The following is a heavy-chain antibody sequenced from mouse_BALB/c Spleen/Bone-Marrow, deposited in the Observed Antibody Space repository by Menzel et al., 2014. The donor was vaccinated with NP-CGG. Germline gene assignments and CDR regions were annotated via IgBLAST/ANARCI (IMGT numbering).Heavy chain of an antibody. CDR3: ARWDYGNRGEVYFDY. CDR1: GYEFSSYW. D-gene: IGHD1-1*01. Sequence: VKLQESRAGLVRPGSSVKISCKASGYEFSSYWLNWVKQRPGQGLEWIGQIWPGDGDTNYNGKFKGKATLTADKSSSTTYMQLSSLTSEDSAVYFCARWDYGNRGEVYFDYWGQGTTLTVSS. J-gene: IGHJ2*01. V-gene: IGHV1-80*01. CDR2: IWPGDGDT.